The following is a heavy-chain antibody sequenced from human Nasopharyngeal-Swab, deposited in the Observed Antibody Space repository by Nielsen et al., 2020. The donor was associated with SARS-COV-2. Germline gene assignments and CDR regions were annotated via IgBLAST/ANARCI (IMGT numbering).Heavy chain of an antibody. D-gene: IGHD2/OR15-2a*01. CDR1: GGTFSSFL. J-gene: IGHJ4*02. CDR3: ARGSGDFLSGHDY. Sequence: SVKVSCKASGGTFSSFLFSWVRQAPGPGLEWMGNIIPIFATTDYAQRFQGRVTITADESTNTVYMELSSLRSEDTAVYFRARGSGDFLSGHDYWGQGTLVTVSS. V-gene: IGHV1-69*13. CDR2: IIPIFATT.